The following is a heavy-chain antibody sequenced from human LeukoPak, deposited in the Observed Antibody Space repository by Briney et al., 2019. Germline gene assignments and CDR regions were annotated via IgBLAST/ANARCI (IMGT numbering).Heavy chain of an antibody. Sequence: PGGSLRLSCAASGFTFSSYAMGWVRQAPGKGLEWVSAISGSGGSTYYADSVKGRLTISRDNSKNTLYLQMNSLRAEDTAVYYCAKGDPYYYDSSGYYLGPVDYWGQGTLVTVSS. CDR2: ISGSGGST. CDR1: GFTFSSYA. V-gene: IGHV3-23*01. CDR3: AKGDPYYYDSSGYYLGPVDY. J-gene: IGHJ4*02. D-gene: IGHD3-22*01.